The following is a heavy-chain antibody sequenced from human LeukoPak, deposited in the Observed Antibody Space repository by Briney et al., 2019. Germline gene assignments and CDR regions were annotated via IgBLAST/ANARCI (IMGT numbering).Heavy chain of an antibody. CDR1: GGSFSGYY. D-gene: IGHD2-2*01. CDR2: INHSGST. Sequence: SETLSLTCAVYGGSFSGYYWSWIRQPPGKGLEWIGEINHSGSTNYNPSLKSRVTISVDTSKNQFSLKLSSVTAADTAVYYCARGLVGYCSSTGCSHRPSLSMDVWGKGTTVTVSS. V-gene: IGHV4-34*01. CDR3: ARGLVGYCSSTGCSHRPSLSMDV. J-gene: IGHJ6*03.